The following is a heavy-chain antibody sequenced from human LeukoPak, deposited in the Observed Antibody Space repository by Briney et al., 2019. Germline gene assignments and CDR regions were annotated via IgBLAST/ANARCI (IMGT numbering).Heavy chain of an antibody. CDR1: GGTFSSYA. Sequence: ASVTVSCKASGGTFSSYAISWVRQAPGQGLEWMGGIIPIFGTANYAQKFQGRVTITADESTSTAYMELSSLRSEDTAVYYCARSIDIVVVPTRIFYYYGMDVWGQGTTVTVSS. CDR3: ARSIDIVVVPTRIFYYYGMDV. J-gene: IGHJ6*02. D-gene: IGHD2-2*01. CDR2: IIPIFGTA. V-gene: IGHV1-69*01.